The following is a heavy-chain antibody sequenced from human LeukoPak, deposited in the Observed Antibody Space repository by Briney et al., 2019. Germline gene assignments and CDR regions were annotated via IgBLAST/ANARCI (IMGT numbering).Heavy chain of an antibody. CDR1: GGSFSGYY. D-gene: IGHD3-9*01. CDR3: ARGYDILTGYTRSFGY. V-gene: IGHV4-34*01. CDR2: INHSGST. J-gene: IGHJ4*02. Sequence: PSETLSLTCAVYGGSFSGYYWSWIRQPPGKGLEWIGEINHSGSTNYNPSLKSRVTISVDTSKNQFSLKLSSVTAADTAVYYCARGYDILTGYTRSFGYWGQGTLVTVSS.